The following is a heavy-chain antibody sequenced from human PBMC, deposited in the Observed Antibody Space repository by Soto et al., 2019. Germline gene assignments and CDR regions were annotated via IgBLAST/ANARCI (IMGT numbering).Heavy chain of an antibody. CDR1: GGSISSYY. J-gene: IGHJ5*02. CDR3: ARSISGDPWFDP. V-gene: IGHV4-59*01. CDR2: IFHSGST. Sequence: SETLSLTCTVSGGSISSYYWSWIRQPPGKGLEWIGYIFHSGSTNYRPSLKSRVTISIDTSRNQFSLKLSSVTAADTAIYYCARSISGDPWFDPWGQGTLVTVSS. D-gene: IGHD6-6*01.